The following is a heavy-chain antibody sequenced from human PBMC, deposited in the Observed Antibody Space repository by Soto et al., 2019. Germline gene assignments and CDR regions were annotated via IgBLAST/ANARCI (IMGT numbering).Heavy chain of an antibody. CDR1: GYFFTSYA. CDR3: ARDGMATVDHYFYGMEV. Sequence: QIHLVQSGGEVKKTGASVRVSCKASGYFFTSYAIGWVRQAPGQGLEWMGWISANDGETYYAPKLQDRLTMTTDTSTSTAYMELRSLRSDDTAVYYCARDGMATVDHYFYGMEVWGQGTKVIVSS. CDR2: ISANDGET. J-gene: IGHJ6*02. V-gene: IGHV1-18*01. D-gene: IGHD4-4*01.